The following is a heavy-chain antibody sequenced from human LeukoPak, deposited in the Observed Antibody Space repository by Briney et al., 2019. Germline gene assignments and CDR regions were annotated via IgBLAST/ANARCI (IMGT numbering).Heavy chain of an antibody. D-gene: IGHD1-1*01. J-gene: IGHJ4*02. CDR2: INRGATST. CDR1: GFPFSRFW. V-gene: IGHV3-74*01. Sequence: PGGSLRLSCEASGFPFSRFWMHWVRQVPGKGLEWVSRINRGATSTTYADSVKGRFSISRDNAKNTLYMEMNSLRVNDTAVYYCARDVPSTLGYWGQGTLVTVSS. CDR3: ARDVPSTLGY.